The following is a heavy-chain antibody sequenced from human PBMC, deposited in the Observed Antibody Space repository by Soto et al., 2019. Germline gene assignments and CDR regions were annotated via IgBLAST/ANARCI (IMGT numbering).Heavy chain of an antibody. CDR1: GFTFGDYA. CDR3: TRGVEGGYSGYDKLFDWFDP. V-gene: IGHV3-49*05. CDR2: IRSKAYGGTT. Sequence: EVQLVESGGGLVKPGRSLRLSCTASGFTFGDYAMSWFRQAPGKGLEWVGFIRSKAYGGTTEYAASVKGRFTISRDDSKSIAYLQMNSLKTEDTAVYYCTRGVEGGYSGYDKLFDWFDPWGQGTLVTVSS. D-gene: IGHD5-12*01. J-gene: IGHJ5*02.